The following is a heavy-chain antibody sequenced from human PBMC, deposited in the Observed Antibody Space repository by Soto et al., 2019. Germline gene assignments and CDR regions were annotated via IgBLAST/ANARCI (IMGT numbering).Heavy chain of an antibody. J-gene: IGHJ4*02. CDR2: ISSSSTYI. Sequence: GGSQRLPCAASGFTFSSHSMNWVRQATGKGLEWVSSISSSSTYIYYAESVKGRFTISRDNAKNSLYLQMNSLRAEDTAVYYCARDPGYCSGGNCYALYYFDYWGQGTLVTVSS. CDR1: GFTFSSHS. D-gene: IGHD2-15*01. CDR3: ARDPGYCSGGNCYALYYFDY. V-gene: IGHV3-21*01.